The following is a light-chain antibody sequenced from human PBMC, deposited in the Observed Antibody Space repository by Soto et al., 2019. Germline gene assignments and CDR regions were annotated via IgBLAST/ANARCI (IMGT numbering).Light chain of an antibody. CDR1: QSVSSY. V-gene: IGKV3-11*01. Sequence: EIVLTQSPATLSLSPGERATXXXXXXQSVSSYLAWYQQKPGQAPRLLIYDASNRATGIPARFSGSGSGTDFTLTISSLQSEDFAVYYCQQYNDWPPRITFGQGTRLEIK. J-gene: IGKJ5*01. CDR3: QQYNDWPPRIT. CDR2: DAS.